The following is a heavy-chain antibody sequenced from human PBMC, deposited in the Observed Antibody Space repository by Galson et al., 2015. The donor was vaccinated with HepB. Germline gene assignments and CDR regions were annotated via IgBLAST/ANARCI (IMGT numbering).Heavy chain of an antibody. J-gene: IGHJ4*02. CDR3: AKDIHY. CDR1: GFTFDDYA. Sequence: CAASGFTFDDYAMHWVRQAPGKGLEWVSGISWNSGSIGYADSVKGRFTISRDNAKNSLYLQMNSLRAEDTALYYCAKDIHYWGQGTLVTVSS. CDR2: ISWNSGSI. V-gene: IGHV3-9*01.